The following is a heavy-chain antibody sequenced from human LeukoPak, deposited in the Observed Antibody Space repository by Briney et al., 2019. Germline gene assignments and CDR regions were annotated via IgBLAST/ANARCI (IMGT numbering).Heavy chain of an antibody. V-gene: IGHV3-30*03. D-gene: IGHD4-17*01. Sequence: GRSLRLSCAASGFTFSSYGMHWVRQAPGKGLEWVAVISYDGSNKYYADSVKGRFTISRDNSKNTLYLQMNSLRAEDTAVYYCARDEDYGDYVRYYYYGMDVWGKGTTVTVSS. CDR1: GFTFSSYG. CDR3: ARDEDYGDYVRYYYYGMDV. CDR2: ISYDGSNK. J-gene: IGHJ6*04.